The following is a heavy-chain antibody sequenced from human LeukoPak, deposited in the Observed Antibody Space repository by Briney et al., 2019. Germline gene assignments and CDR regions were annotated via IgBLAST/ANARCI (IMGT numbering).Heavy chain of an antibody. V-gene: IGHV1-2*02. CDR2: IIPNSGGT. Sequence: ASVKVSCKASGYTFTGYYMHWVRQAPGQGLEWMGWIIPNSGGTSYAQKFQGRVTMTRDTSISTVYMELSSLRSEDTAVYYCARDLGPTVTGYYFDYWGQGTLVTVSS. D-gene: IGHD4-11*01. CDR3: ARDLGPTVTGYYFDY. CDR1: GYTFTGYY. J-gene: IGHJ4*02.